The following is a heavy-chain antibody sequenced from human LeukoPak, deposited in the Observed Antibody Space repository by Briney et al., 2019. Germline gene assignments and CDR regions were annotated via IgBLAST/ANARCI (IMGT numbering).Heavy chain of an antibody. Sequence: GGSLRLSCAASGFTFSSYWMSWVRQAPGKGLEWVANIKQDGSEKYYVDSVKGRFTISRDNAKNSLYLQMNSLRAEDTAVYYCARDQPRYYYDSSGYWAPYWGQGTLVTVSS. V-gene: IGHV3-7*03. D-gene: IGHD3-22*01. CDR3: ARDQPRYYYDSSGYWAPY. J-gene: IGHJ4*02. CDR1: GFTFSSYW. CDR2: IKQDGSEK.